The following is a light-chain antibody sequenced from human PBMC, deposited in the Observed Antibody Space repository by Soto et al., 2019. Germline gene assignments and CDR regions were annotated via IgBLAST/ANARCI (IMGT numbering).Light chain of an antibody. J-gene: IGKJ2*01. Sequence: DIVMTQSPESLAVSLGERATINCKSSQSVLYSSNNKNYLAWYQQKPGQPPKLLIYWASTRESGVPDRFSGSGSGTDFTLTISRLQAEDVAVYYCQQYYPTPPHTFCQGTKLEIK. V-gene: IGKV4-1*01. CDR3: QQYYPTPPHT. CDR2: WAS. CDR1: QSVLYSSNNKNY.